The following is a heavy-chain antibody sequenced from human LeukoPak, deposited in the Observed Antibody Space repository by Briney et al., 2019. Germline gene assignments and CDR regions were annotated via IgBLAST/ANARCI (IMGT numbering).Heavy chain of an antibody. V-gene: IGHV3-66*04. Sequence: GGSVRLSCGASGFTVSSNSMSWVRQAPGKGLEWVSVIYSGGSTLYADSVKGRFTISRDNSKNMLYLQMNSLRAEDTAVYYCAKPYYYGSRSYMDYWGQGTLVTVSS. CDR3: AKPYYYGSRSYMDY. J-gene: IGHJ4*02. CDR2: IYSGGST. CDR1: GFTVSSNS. D-gene: IGHD3-10*01.